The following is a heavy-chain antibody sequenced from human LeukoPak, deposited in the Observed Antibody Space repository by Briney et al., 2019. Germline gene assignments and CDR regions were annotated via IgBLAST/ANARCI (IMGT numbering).Heavy chain of an antibody. CDR2: ISYDGSNK. J-gene: IGHJ5*02. D-gene: IGHD1-14*01. CDR3: AKERRHRNYGNWFDP. Sequence: GRSLRLSCAASGFTFSSYGMHWVRQAPGKGLEWVAVISYDGSNKYYADSVKGRFTISRDNSKNTLYLQMNSLRAEDTAVYYCAKERRHRNYGNWFDPWGQGTLVTVSS. V-gene: IGHV3-30*18. CDR1: GFTFSSYG.